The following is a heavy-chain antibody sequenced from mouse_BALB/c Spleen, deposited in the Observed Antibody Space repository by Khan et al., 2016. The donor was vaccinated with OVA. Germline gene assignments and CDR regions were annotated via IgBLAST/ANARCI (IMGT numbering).Heavy chain of an antibody. D-gene: IGHD4-1*01. CDR3: ASHVTGSFAY. J-gene: IGHJ3*01. CDR2: INSDGYYT. CDR1: GFTFSTYG. V-gene: IGHV5-6*01. Sequence: EVELVESGGDLMKPGGSLKLSCAASGFTFSTYGMSWVRQTPDKRLEWVATINSDGYYTYYPDSVQGRFTISRNNAKNPLYLQMSSLKSEDTAMYDFASHVTGSFAYWGQGTLVTVSA.